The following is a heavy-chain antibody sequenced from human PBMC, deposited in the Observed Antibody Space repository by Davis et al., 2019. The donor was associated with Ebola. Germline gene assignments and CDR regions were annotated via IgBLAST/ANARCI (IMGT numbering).Heavy chain of an antibody. V-gene: IGHV3-23*01. CDR3: ARGKQWLAHPDAFDI. CDR2: ISGSGDTT. Sequence: GGSLRLSCAASGFTFSSNSMNWVRQAPGKGLEWVSAISGSGDTTYYTDSVKGRFTISRDNSKNTLNLQMNSLRVEDTAVYYCARGKQWLAHPDAFDIWGQGTMVTVSS. D-gene: IGHD6-19*01. CDR1: GFTFSSNS. J-gene: IGHJ3*02.